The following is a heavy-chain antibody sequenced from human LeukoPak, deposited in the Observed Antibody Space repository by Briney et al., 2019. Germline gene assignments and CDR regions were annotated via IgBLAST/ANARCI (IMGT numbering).Heavy chain of an antibody. Sequence: PSETLSLTCTVSGGSISSYYWSWIRQPAWKGLEWIGRIYTSGSTNYNPSLKSRVTMSVDTSKNQFSLKLSSVTAADTAVYYCARVADCSSTSCYLLDPWGQGTLVTVSS. J-gene: IGHJ5*02. CDR3: ARVADCSSTSCYLLDP. V-gene: IGHV4-4*07. D-gene: IGHD2-2*01. CDR2: IYTSGST. CDR1: GGSISSYY.